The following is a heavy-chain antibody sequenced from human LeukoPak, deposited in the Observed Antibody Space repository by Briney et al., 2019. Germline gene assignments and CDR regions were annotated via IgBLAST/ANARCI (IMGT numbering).Heavy chain of an antibody. CDR3: ARDGTTVTQPYFDY. J-gene: IGHJ4*02. Sequence: PGGSLRLSCAASGFTFSSYAMHWVRQAPGKGLEYVSAISSNGGSTYYANSVKGRFTISRDNSKNTLYLQMGSLRAEDMAVYYCARDGTTVTQPYFDYWGQGTLVTVSS. CDR2: ISSNGGST. CDR1: GFTFSSYA. D-gene: IGHD4-17*01. V-gene: IGHV3-64*01.